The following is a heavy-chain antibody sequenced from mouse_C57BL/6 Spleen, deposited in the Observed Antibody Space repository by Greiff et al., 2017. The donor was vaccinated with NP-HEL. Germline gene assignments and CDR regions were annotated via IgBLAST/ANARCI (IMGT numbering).Heavy chain of an antibody. CDR3: ASGAWFAY. Sequence: QVQLQQPGAELVRPGSSVKLSCKASGYTFTSYWMDWVKQRPGQGLEWIGNIYPSDSETHYNQKFKDKATLTVDNSSSTAYIQLSSLTSEDSAVYYCASGAWFAYWGQGTLVTVSA. CDR2: IYPSDSET. J-gene: IGHJ3*01. CDR1: GYTFTSYW. V-gene: IGHV1-61*01.